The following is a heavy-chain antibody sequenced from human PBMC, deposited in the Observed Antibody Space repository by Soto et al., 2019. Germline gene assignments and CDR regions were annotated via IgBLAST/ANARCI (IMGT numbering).Heavy chain of an antibody. J-gene: IGHJ5*02. CDR3: ARGFPLWFDP. CDR1: GYTFTNYA. D-gene: IGHD3-16*02. CDR2: INAGNGNT. Sequence: QVQLVQSGAEEKKPGASVKVSCKASGYTFTNYAMHWVRQAPGQRLEWMGWINAGNGNTKYSQKFQGRVTITRDTPASPAYMELSSLRSEDTAVYYGARGFPLWFDPWGQGTLVTVSS. V-gene: IGHV1-3*05.